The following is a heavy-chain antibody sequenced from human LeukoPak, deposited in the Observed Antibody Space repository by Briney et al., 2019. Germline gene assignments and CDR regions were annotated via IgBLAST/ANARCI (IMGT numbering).Heavy chain of an antibody. CDR1: GFTVSSNS. Sequence: GGSLRLSCTVSGFTVSSNSMSWVRQAPGKGLEWVSFIYSAGNTHYSDSVKGRFTISIDNSKNTLYLQMNSLRAEDTAVYYCAKARTHEYSNYNYWGQGTLVTVSS. D-gene: IGHD4-11*01. J-gene: IGHJ4*02. V-gene: IGHV3-53*01. CDR2: IYSAGNT. CDR3: AKARTHEYSNYNY.